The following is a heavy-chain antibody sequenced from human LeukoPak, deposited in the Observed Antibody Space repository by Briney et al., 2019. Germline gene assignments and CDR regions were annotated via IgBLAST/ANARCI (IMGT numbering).Heavy chain of an antibody. CDR2: ISSSSSTI. V-gene: IGHV3-48*04. J-gene: IGHJ4*02. D-gene: IGHD3-10*01. Sequence: QPGGSLRLSCAASGFTFSSYSMNWVRQAPGKGLEWVSYISSSSSTIYYADSVKGRFTISRDNAKNSLYLQMNSLRAEDTAVYYCARGKLLWFGELAGFDYWGQGTLVTVSS. CDR1: GFTFSSYS. CDR3: ARGKLLWFGELAGFDY.